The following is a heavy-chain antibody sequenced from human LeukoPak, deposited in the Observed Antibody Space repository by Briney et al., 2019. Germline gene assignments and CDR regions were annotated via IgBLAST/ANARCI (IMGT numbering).Heavy chain of an antibody. J-gene: IGHJ4*02. CDR2: MNPNSANT. CDR3: ARDGRVGGHRAVDY. D-gene: IGHD3-10*01. Sequence: ASVKVSCRASGYTFTRYDIHWVRQATGQGLEWMGWMNPNSANTGYAQKFQGRVTITADKSTSTAYMELSSLRSEDTAVYYCARDGRVGGHRAVDYWGQGTLVTVSS. CDR1: GYTFTRYD. V-gene: IGHV1-8*03.